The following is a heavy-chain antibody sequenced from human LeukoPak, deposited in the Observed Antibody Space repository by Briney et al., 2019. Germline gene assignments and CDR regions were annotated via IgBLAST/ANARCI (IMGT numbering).Heavy chain of an antibody. J-gene: IGHJ6*03. CDR2: INHSGST. Sequence: PSETLSLTCAVYGGSFSGYYWSWIRQPPGKGLEWIGEINHSGSTNYNPSLKSRVTISVDTSKNQFSLKLSSVTAADTAVYYCARALSRPYYMDVWGKGTTVTVSS. V-gene: IGHV4-34*01. CDR3: ARALSRPYYMDV. D-gene: IGHD3-16*02. CDR1: GGSFSGYY.